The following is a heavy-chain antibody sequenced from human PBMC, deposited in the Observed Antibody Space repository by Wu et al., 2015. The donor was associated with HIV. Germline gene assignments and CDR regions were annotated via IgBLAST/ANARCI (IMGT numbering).Heavy chain of an antibody. J-gene: IGHJ3*01. Sequence: QALLVQSGTELKKPGASVKVSCKASGFSLTEVSMHWVRQAPGKGLEWMGGFDPEDGKTFYAQKFQGTVTMTEDTLTNTAYMEMSSLRSEDTAIYYCTTPGYYYESSNVEDAFDLWGQGTLVTVSS. CDR2: FDPEDGKT. D-gene: IGHD3-22*01. CDR1: GFSLTEVS. CDR3: TTPGYYYESSNVEDAFDL. V-gene: IGHV1-24*01.